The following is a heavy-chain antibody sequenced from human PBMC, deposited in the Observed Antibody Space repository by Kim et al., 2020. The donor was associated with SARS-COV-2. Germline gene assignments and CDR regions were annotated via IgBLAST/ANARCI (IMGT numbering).Heavy chain of an antibody. CDR1: GGSISSYY. D-gene: IGHD3-10*01. CDR3: ARLSRMSGWFGESRRGAFDI. J-gene: IGHJ3*02. V-gene: IGHV4-59*08. CDR2: IYYSGST. Sequence: SETLSLTCTVSGGSISSYYWSWIRQPPGKGLEWIGYIYYSGSTNYNPSLKSRVTISVDTSKNQFSLKLSSVTAADTAVYYCARLSRMSGWFGESRRGAFDIWGKGTMVTVSS.